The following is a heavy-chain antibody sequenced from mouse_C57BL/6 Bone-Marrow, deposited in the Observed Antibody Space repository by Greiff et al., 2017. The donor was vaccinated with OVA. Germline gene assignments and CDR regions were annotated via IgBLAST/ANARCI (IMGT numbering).Heavy chain of an antibody. Sequence: QVQLQQSGAELARPGASVKLSCKASGYTFTSYGISWVKQRTGQGLEWIGEIYPRSGNTYYNEKFKGKATLTADKSSSTAYMELRSLTSEDSAVYFFATLITAAPFDYWGQSTTLTVSS. J-gene: IGHJ2*01. CDR1: GYTFTSYG. V-gene: IGHV1-81*01. CDR2: IYPRSGNT. D-gene: IGHD1-1*01. CDR3: ATLITAAPFDY.